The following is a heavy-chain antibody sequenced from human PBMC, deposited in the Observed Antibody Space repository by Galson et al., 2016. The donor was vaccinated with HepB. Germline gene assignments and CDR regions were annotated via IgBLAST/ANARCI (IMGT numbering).Heavy chain of an antibody. J-gene: IGHJ5*02. CDR1: GFTFDDYT. V-gene: IGHV3-9*01. Sequence: SLRLSCAASGFTFDDYTMHWVRQAPGRGLEWVSGISWNSNNIGYADSVKGRFTISRDNAKNSLFLQMNSLRPEDTAFYYCARDPRYNILTGYYNAWGQGTLFAVSS. CDR3: ARDPRYNILTGYYNA. CDR2: ISWNSNNI. D-gene: IGHD3-9*01.